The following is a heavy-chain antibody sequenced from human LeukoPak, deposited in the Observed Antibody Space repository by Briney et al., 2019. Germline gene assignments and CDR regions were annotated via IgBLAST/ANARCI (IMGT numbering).Heavy chain of an antibody. Sequence: ASVKVSCKASGYTFTSYGISWVRQAPGQGLEWMGWISAYNGNTNYAQKFQGRVTITRNTSISTAYMELSSLRSEDTAVYYCARMDTAMARDYWGQGTLVTVSS. CDR2: ISAYNGNT. D-gene: IGHD5-18*01. CDR1: GYTFTSYG. J-gene: IGHJ4*02. CDR3: ARMDTAMARDY. V-gene: IGHV1-18*01.